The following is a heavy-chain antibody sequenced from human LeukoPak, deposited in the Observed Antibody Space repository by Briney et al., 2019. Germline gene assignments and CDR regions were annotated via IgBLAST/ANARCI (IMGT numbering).Heavy chain of an antibody. J-gene: IGHJ4*02. Sequence: SETLSLTCAVYGVSFSGYYWSWIRRPPGKGLEWIGEINHSGSTNYNPSLKSRVTISVDTSKNQFSLKLSSVTAADTAVYYCASVYDSSGYYPFWGQGTLVTVSS. V-gene: IGHV4-34*01. CDR2: INHSGST. CDR3: ASVYDSSGYYPF. CDR1: GVSFSGYY. D-gene: IGHD3-22*01.